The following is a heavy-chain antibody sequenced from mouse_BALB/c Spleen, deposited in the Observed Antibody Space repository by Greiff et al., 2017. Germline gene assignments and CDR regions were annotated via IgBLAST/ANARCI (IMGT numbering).Heavy chain of an antibody. Sequence: EVKLMESGGDLVKPGGSLKLSCAASGFTFSSYGMSWVRQTPDKRLEWVATISSGGSYTYYPDSVKGRFTISRDNAKNTLYLQMSSLKSEDTAMYYCARGLLPEFDYWGQGTTLTVSS. D-gene: IGHD2-3*01. J-gene: IGHJ2*01. CDR1: GFTFSSYG. V-gene: IGHV5-6*01. CDR3: ARGLLPEFDY. CDR2: ISSGGSYT.